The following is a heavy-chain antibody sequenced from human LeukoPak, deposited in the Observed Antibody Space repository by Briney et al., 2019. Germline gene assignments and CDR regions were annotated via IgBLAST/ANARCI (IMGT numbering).Heavy chain of an antibody. J-gene: IGHJ4*02. CDR3: AKGRLRYFDWFAY. Sequence: PGGSLRLSCAASGFTFSSYAMSWVSQAPGKGLEWVSAISGSGGSTYYADSVKGRFTISRDNSKNTLYLQMNSLRAEDTAVYYCAKGRLRYFDWFAYWGQGTLVTVSS. D-gene: IGHD3-9*01. CDR2: ISGSGGST. V-gene: IGHV3-23*01. CDR1: GFTFSSYA.